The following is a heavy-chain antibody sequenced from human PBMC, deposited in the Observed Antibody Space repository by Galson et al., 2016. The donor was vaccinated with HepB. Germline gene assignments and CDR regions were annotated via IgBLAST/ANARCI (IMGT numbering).Heavy chain of an antibody. CDR2: MNHSGNT. CDR3: ARGLLRQNHYYGSPNYGYYYYYGMDV. V-gene: IGHV4-34*01. J-gene: IGHJ6*02. D-gene: IGHD3-10*01. Sequence: GKGLEWIGEMNHSGNTNYNPSLKSRVTISLDTSKTQFSLRLKSVTAADTAVYFFARGLLRQNHYYGSPNYGYYYYYGMDVWGQGATVTVPS.